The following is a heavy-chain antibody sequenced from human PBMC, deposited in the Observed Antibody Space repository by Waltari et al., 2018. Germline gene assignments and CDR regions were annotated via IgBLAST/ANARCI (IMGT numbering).Heavy chain of an antibody. Sequence: QVQLVQSGAEVKKPGASVKVSCKASGSTFTGYYMHWVRRAPGPGLEWMGRINPNSGGTNYAQKFQGRVTMTRDTSISTAYMELSRLRSDDTAVYYCARSPYFTMIVGEHDYWGQGTLVTVSS. V-gene: IGHV1-2*06. D-gene: IGHD3-22*01. CDR1: GSTFTGYY. CDR3: ARSPYFTMIVGEHDY. CDR2: INPNSGGT. J-gene: IGHJ4*02.